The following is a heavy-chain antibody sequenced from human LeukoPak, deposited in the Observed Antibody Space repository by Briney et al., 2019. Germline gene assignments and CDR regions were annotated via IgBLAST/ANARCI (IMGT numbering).Heavy chain of an antibody. CDR3: ATTPHQTDYYYDSSGYYLYFDY. D-gene: IGHD3-22*01. V-gene: IGHV1-69*13. CDR1: GGTFSSYA. J-gene: IGHJ4*02. CDR2: IIPIFGTA. Sequence: GASVKVSCKASGGTFSSYAISWVRQAPGQGLEWMGGIIPIFGTANYAQKFQGRVTITADESTSTAYMELSSLRSEDTAVYYCATTPHQTDYYYDSSGYYLYFDYWGQGTLVTVSS.